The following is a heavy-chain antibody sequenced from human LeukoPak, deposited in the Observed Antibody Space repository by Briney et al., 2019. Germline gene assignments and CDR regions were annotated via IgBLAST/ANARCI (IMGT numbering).Heavy chain of an antibody. CDR2: IYYSGST. CDR1: GGSISSYY. D-gene: IGHD6-13*01. Sequence: SETLSLTCTVSGGSISSYYWSWIRQPPGKGLEWIGYIYYSGSTNYNPSLKSRVTISVDTSKNQFSLKLSSVTAADTAVYYCARHAYSSSWYLDYWGQGTLVTDSS. V-gene: IGHV4-59*08. CDR3: ARHAYSSSWYLDY. J-gene: IGHJ4*02.